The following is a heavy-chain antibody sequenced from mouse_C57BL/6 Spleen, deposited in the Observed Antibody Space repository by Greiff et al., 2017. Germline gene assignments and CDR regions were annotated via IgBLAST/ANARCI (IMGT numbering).Heavy chain of an antibody. D-gene: IGHD1-1*01. Sequence: LQQPGAELVKPGASVKLSCKASGYTFTSYWMQWVKQRPGQGLEWIGEIDPSDSYTNYNQKFKGKATLTVDTSSSTAYMQLSSLTSEDSAVYYCARREFITTVATFDVWGTGTTVTVSS. V-gene: IGHV1-50*01. CDR3: ARREFITTVATFDV. CDR2: IDPSDSYT. CDR1: GYTFTSYW. J-gene: IGHJ1*03.